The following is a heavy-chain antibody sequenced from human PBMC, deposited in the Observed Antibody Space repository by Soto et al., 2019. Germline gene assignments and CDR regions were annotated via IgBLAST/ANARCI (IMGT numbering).Heavy chain of an antibody. V-gene: IGHV3-30-3*01. Sequence: PGGSMRLCCAAPGFTFSIYALHWARQDPGKGLEWVAVMSPNGNNQYYADSVKGRFTISRDTSKSTLYLQMTSLRPDDTAVYYCATGANFYYDTSRYWGQGTLVTVSS. CDR1: GFTFSIYA. J-gene: IGHJ4*02. D-gene: IGHD3-22*01. CDR2: MSPNGNNQ. CDR3: ATGANFYYDTSRY.